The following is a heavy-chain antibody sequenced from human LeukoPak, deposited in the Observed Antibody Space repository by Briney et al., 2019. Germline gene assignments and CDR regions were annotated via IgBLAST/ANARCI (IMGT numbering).Heavy chain of an antibody. D-gene: IGHD3-10*01. CDR1: GFTFSSAG. J-gene: IGHJ4*02. Sequence: KPGGSLRLSCAASGFTFSSAGMHWVRQAPEKGLEWVGRIITKTDGGTTDYAAPVKGRFTISRDDSKNTLYLQMNSLETEDTAVYYCLGYASVRYLALDQWGQGTLVTVSS. CDR3: LGYASVRYLALDQ. CDR2: IITKTDGGTT. V-gene: IGHV3-15*01.